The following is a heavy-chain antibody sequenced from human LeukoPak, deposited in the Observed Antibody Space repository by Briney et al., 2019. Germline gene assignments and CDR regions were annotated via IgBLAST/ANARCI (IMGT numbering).Heavy chain of an antibody. Sequence: PSETLSLTCTVSGGSVSSGSYYWSWIRQPPGKGLEWIGYIYYSGSTYYNPSLKSRVTISVDTSKNQFSLKLSSVTAADTAVYYCAREGGSSGWHPFDYWGQGTLVTVSS. D-gene: IGHD6-19*01. CDR2: IYYSGST. J-gene: IGHJ4*02. CDR3: AREGGSSGWHPFDY. V-gene: IGHV4-61*01. CDR1: GGSVSSGSYY.